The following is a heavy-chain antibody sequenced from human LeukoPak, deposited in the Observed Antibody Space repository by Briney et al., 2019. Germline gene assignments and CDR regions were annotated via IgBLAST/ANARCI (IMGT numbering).Heavy chain of an antibody. J-gene: IGHJ4*02. CDR1: GGSISSSSYY. D-gene: IGHD3-22*01. CDR3: ARGHSSDYYDSTYYFDY. V-gene: IGHV4-39*07. CDR2: IYHSGST. Sequence: PSETLSLTCTVSGGSISSSSYYWGWVRQPPGKGLEWIGEIYHSGSTNYNPSLKSRVTISVDKSKNQFSLKLSSVTAADTAVYYCARGHSSDYYDSTYYFDYWGQGTLVTVSS.